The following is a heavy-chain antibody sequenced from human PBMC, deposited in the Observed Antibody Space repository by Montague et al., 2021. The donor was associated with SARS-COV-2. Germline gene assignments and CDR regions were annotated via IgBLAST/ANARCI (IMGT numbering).Heavy chain of an antibody. Sequence: SETLSLTCTVSGGSINHYWSWIRQPPGKGLEWIGYIYYDGSSNYNPSLRSRVTISMQTSRNQVSLRLSSVTAADTALYYCARSQWHNWYFDLWGRGTLVTASS. CDR3: ARSQWHNWYFDL. CDR1: GGSINHY. V-gene: IGHV4-59*11. J-gene: IGHJ2*01. CDR2: IYYDGSS. D-gene: IGHD2-8*01.